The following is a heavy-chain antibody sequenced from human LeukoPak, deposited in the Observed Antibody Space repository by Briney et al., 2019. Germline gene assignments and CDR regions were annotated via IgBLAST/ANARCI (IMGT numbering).Heavy chain of an antibody. CDR3: ARQNNWNYGY. D-gene: IGHD1-7*01. V-gene: IGHV5-51*01. CDR2: IYPGDSET. CDR1: GYSFTTYW. J-gene: IGHJ4*02. Sequence: GESLKISCKGSGYSFTTYWIGWVRQMPGKGLKWMGIIYPGDSETRYSPSFQGQVTTSADKSIRTAYLQWSSLKASDTAMYYCARQNNWNYGYWGQGTLVTVSS.